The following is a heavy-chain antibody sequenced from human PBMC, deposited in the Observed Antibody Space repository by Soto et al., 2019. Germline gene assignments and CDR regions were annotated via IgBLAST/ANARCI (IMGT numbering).Heavy chain of an antibody. CDR2: ISNRGDT. D-gene: IGHD2-15*01. CDR1: GFIVSDTY. J-gene: IGHJ3*02. V-gene: IGHV3-66*01. Sequence: PGGSLRHSCTASGFIVSDTYMNWVRQAPEKGLEWVSVISNRGDTHYADSVRGRFSLSRDIADNTLHLQMNNLRVEDTAVYYCAREPRYCRGGSCSITGDAFDIWGQGTMVTVSS. CDR3: AREPRYCRGGSCSITGDAFDI.